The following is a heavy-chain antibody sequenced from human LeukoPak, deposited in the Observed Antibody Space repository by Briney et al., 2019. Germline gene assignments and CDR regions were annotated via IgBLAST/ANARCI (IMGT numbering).Heavy chain of an antibody. D-gene: IGHD3-3*01. V-gene: IGHV3-11*01. CDR2: ISSSATRI. CDR3: AKWRSGRDMDV. Sequence: GGSLRLSCAASGFTFSDYYMTWIRQAPGKGLEWVSYISSSATRIYYADSVKGRFTISRDNAKNLLYLQMNSLRAEDTALYYCAKWRSGRDMDVGGKGTTVTVS. CDR1: GFTFSDYY. J-gene: IGHJ6*03.